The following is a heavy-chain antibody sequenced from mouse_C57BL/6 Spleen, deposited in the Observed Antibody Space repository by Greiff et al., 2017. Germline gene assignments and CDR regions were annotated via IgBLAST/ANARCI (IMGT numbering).Heavy chain of an antibody. CDR1: GFTFSSYA. CDR2: ISSGGDYI. V-gene: IGHV5-9-1*02. CDR3: TRLDDGYYFAY. Sequence: VQLKESGEGLVKPGGSLKLSCAASGFTFSSYAMSWVRQTPEKRLEWVAYISSGGDYIYYADTVKGRFTISRDNARNTLYLQMSSLKSEDTAMYYCTRLDDGYYFAYWGQGTLVTVSA. D-gene: IGHD2-3*01. J-gene: IGHJ3*01.